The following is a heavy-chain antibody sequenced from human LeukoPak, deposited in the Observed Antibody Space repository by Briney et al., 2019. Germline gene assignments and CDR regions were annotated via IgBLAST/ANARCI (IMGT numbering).Heavy chain of an antibody. D-gene: IGHD6-19*01. Sequence: GGSLRLSCAASGFTFSSYAMSWVRQAPGKGPEWVSAISGSGGSTYYADSVKGRFTISRDNSKNTLYLQMDSLRAEDTAVYYCAIAIAVAGTYYFDYWGQGTLVTVSS. CDR2: ISGSGGST. V-gene: IGHV3-23*01. J-gene: IGHJ4*02. CDR1: GFTFSSYA. CDR3: AIAIAVAGTYYFDY.